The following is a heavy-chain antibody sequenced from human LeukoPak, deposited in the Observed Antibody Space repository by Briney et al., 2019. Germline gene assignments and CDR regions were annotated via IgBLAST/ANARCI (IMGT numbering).Heavy chain of an antibody. Sequence: GGSLRLSCADSGFTFDDYGMSWVRQAPGKGVERVSGINWNGGRTEYADTVKGGFTISREKAKNSLYLQMNSLRAEDTSLYYCARGVSVYYVPVDYWGQGTLVTVSS. CDR1: GFTFDDYG. D-gene: IGHD3-22*01. CDR2: INWNGGRT. V-gene: IGHV3-20*04. CDR3: ARGVSVYYVPVDY. J-gene: IGHJ4*02.